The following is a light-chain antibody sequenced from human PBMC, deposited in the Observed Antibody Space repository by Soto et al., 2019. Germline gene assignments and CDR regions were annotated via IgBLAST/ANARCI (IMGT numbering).Light chain of an antibody. J-gene: IGKJ3*01. V-gene: IGKV2-28*01. Sequence: DIVLTQSPLSLPVTPGEPASISCTSSQSLLHSNGYNYLDWYLQKTGQSPQLLIYLGFNRASGVPDRFSGSGSGTDFTLKISRVEAEDVGVYYFMQALQTPPITFGPGTKVDIK. CDR2: LGF. CDR3: MQALQTPPIT. CDR1: QSLLHSNGYNY.